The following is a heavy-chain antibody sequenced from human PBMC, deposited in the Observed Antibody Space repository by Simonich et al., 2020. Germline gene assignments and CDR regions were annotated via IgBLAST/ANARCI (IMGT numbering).Heavy chain of an antibody. CDR3: ANSWGSGAFDI. V-gene: IGHV3-74*01. D-gene: IGHD7-27*01. Sequence: EVQLVESVGGLVQPGGSLRLSCAASGFTFISYWMHWVRQAPGKGLVWVSRINSDGSGTSYADSVKGRFTISRDNAKNTLYLQMNSLRAEDTAVYYCANSWGSGAFDIWGQGTMVTVSS. CDR2: INSDGSGT. CDR1: GFTFISYW. J-gene: IGHJ3*02.